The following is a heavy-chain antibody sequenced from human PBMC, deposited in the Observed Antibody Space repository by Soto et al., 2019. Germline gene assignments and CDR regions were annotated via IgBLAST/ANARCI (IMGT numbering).Heavy chain of an antibody. J-gene: IGHJ6*02. CDR3: ARVLYYGSGSYSPYGMDV. CDR1: GVSFNNNG. V-gene: IGHV1-69*01. CDR2: VSPPFRTS. D-gene: IGHD3-10*01. Sequence: QVQLVQSGAELKKPGSSVKVYCKTSGVSFNNNGIGWVRQAPGHGLDWMGGVSPPFRTSNYARKFQGRISITADASTGTVNMELSSLTSEDTAEYYCARVLYYGSGSYSPYGMDVWGQGTTVTVSS.